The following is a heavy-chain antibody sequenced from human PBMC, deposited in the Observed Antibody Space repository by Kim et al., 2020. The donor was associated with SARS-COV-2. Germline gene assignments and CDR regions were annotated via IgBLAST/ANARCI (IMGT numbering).Heavy chain of an antibody. Sequence: SETLSLTCTVSGGSISSYYWSWIRQPPGKGLEWIGYIYYSGSTNYNPSLKSRVTISVDTSKNQFSLKLSSVTAADTAVYYCFGIEDTADYYGMDVWGQGTTVTVSS. CDR3: FGIEDTADYYGMDV. CDR2: IYYSGST. CDR1: GGSISSYY. V-gene: IGHV4-59*01. J-gene: IGHJ6*02. D-gene: IGHD5-18*01.